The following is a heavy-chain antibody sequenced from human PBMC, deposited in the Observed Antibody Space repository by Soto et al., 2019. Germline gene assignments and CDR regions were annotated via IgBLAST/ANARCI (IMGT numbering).Heavy chain of an antibody. V-gene: IGHV1-24*01. D-gene: IGHD2-2*01. CDR1: VYSLSDLS. J-gene: IGHJ4*02. Sequence: GXSVKVSCKVSVYSLSDLSIHWVRQAPGKGLEWMGGLDAEDGETIYAQKLQGRGTMTEDTSTDTAYMELSSLTSEDTAMYYCATLPRTIERTPAAIWSFDSWGQGTLVTVSS. CDR2: LDAEDGET. CDR3: ATLPRTIERTPAAIWSFDS.